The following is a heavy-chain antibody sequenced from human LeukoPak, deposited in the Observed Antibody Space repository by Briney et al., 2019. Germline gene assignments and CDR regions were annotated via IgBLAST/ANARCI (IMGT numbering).Heavy chain of an antibody. Sequence: GASVKVSCKASGYTFTSYGISWVRQAPGQGLEWMGWISAYNGNTNYAQKLQGRVTMTTDTSTSTAYMELRSLRSDDTAVYYCARRINYDFWSGFLEGYFDYWGQGTLVTVSS. V-gene: IGHV1-18*01. D-gene: IGHD3-3*01. CDR1: GYTFTSYG. CDR2: ISAYNGNT. CDR3: ARRINYDFWSGFLEGYFDY. J-gene: IGHJ4*02.